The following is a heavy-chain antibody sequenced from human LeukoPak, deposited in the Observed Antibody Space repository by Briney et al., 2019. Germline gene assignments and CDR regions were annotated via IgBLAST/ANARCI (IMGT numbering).Heavy chain of an antibody. CDR1: GGSFSSYA. CDR3: ATDLSDCGMYYFGY. J-gene: IGHJ4*02. Sequence: SVKVSCKASGGSFSSYAISWVRLAPGQGLEWMGGIIPISGTANYAQKFQGRVTITADESTSTAYMDLNSLRSEDTAVYYCATDLSDCGMYYFGYWGQGTLVTVSS. D-gene: IGHD2-21*02. V-gene: IGHV1-69*13. CDR2: IIPISGTA.